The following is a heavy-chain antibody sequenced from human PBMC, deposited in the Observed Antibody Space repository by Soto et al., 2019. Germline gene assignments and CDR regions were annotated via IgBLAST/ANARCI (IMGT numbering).Heavy chain of an antibody. CDR2: IYLGDSDT. CDR3: ARRGTAAGTIDP. CDR1: GYSFTNYW. D-gene: IGHD6-13*01. J-gene: IGHJ5*02. Sequence: GESLKISCKGSGYSFTNYWIGWVRQMPGKGLEWIGVIYLGDSDTRYSPSFQGQVTISADKSISTAYLQWSSLKASDTAIYYCARRGTAAGTIDPWGQGTLVTVSS. V-gene: IGHV5-51*01.